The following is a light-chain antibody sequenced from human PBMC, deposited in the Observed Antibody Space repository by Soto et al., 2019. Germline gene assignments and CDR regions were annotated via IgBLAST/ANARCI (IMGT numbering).Light chain of an antibody. CDR1: SFNIGAGYD. J-gene: IGLJ2*01. CDR3: QSYDSSLSGYVV. Sequence: PSVSGAPGQRVTISCTGSSFNIGAGYDVHWYQQLPGTAPKLLIYGNSNRPSGVPDRFSGSKSGTSASLAITGLQAEDEADYYCQSYDSSLSGYVVFGGGTKLTV. V-gene: IGLV1-40*01. CDR2: GNS.